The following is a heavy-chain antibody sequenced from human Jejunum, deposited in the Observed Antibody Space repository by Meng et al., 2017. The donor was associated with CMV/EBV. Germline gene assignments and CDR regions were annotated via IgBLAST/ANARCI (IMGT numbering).Heavy chain of an antibody. Sequence: FTFGGSAVHWVRRASGKGLEWVGRIRGKAHSYATAYAASVKGRFTISRDDSKNTAYLQMNSLKTEDTAVYYCTRADSSNYGSLFDYWGQGTLVTVSS. J-gene: IGHJ4*02. V-gene: IGHV3-73*01. CDR2: IRGKAHSYAT. D-gene: IGHD4-11*01. CDR3: TRADSSNYGSLFDY. CDR1: FTFGGSA.